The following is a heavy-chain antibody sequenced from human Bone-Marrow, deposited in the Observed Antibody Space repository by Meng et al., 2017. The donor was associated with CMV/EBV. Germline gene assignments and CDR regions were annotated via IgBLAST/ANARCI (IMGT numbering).Heavy chain of an antibody. CDR3: ARLGGSYYKGFDY. Sequence: GGSLRLSCKGSGYSFTSYWIGWVRQMPGKGLEWMGIIYPGDSDTRYSPSFQGQVTISADKSISPAYLQWSSLKASDTAMYYCARLGGSYYKGFDYWGQGTLVTVSS. J-gene: IGHJ4*02. CDR2: IYPGDSDT. CDR1: GYSFTSYW. V-gene: IGHV5-51*01. D-gene: IGHD1-26*01.